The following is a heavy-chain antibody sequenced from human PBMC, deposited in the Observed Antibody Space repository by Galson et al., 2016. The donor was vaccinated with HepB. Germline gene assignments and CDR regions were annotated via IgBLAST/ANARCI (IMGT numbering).Heavy chain of an antibody. Sequence: SVKVSCKASGYTFNSHGISWVRQAPGQGLEWMGWISADNGDTKYAQKLQGRVTMTTDTSTSTAYMELRSLLSDDTAVYYCARITMVRGVRSRNPRHDFYYAMDVWGQGTTVTVSS. CDR1: GYTFNSHG. J-gene: IGHJ6*02. CDR3: ARITMVRGVRSRNPRHDFYYAMDV. CDR2: ISADNGDT. D-gene: IGHD3-10*01. V-gene: IGHV1-18*01.